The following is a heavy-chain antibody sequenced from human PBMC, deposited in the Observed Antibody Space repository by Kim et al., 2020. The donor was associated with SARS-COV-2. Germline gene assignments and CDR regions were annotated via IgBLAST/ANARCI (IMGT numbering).Heavy chain of an antibody. V-gene: IGHV3-33*05. CDR1: GFTFSSYG. J-gene: IGHJ4*02. Sequence: GGSLRLSCAASGFTFSSYGMHWVRQAPGKGLEWVAVISYDGSNKYYADSVKGRFTISRDNSKNTLYLQMNSLRAEDTAVYYCARGRKGHLTYYYDSSGYLDYWGQGTLVTVSS. CDR2: ISYDGSNK. CDR3: ARGRKGHLTYYYDSSGYLDY. D-gene: IGHD3-22*01.